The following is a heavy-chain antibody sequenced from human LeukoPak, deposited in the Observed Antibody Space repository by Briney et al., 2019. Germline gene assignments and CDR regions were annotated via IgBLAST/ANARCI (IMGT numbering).Heavy chain of an antibody. CDR1: GGTFSSYA. V-gene: IGHV1-69*05. CDR3: AREERGYSYGYPWYFDY. J-gene: IGHJ4*02. CDR2: IIPIFGTA. Sequence: SVKVSCKASGGTFSSYAISWVRQAPGQGLEWMGRIIPIFGTAGYAQKFQGRVTITTDESTSTAYMELSSLRSEDTAVYYCAREERGYSYGYPWYFDYWGQGTLVTVSS. D-gene: IGHD5-18*01.